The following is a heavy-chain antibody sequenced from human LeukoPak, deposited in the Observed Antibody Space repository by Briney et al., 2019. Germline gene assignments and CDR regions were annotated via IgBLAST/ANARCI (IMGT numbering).Heavy chain of an antibody. CDR3: ARDGDGLPSWFDH. CDR2: IYTSGST. D-gene: IGHD5-24*01. J-gene: IGHJ5*02. Sequence: SETLSLTCTVSGGSISSYYWSWLRQPAGKGLEWIGRIYTSGSTNYNPSLKSRVTISVDTSKNQVSLKLSSVTAADTAVYYCARDGDGLPSWFDHWGQGTLVTVSS. V-gene: IGHV4-4*07. CDR1: GGSISSYY.